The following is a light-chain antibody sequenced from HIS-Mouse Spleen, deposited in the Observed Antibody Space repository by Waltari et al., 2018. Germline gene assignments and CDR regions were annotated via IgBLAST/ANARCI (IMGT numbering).Light chain of an antibody. Sequence: QSALTQPASVSGSPGQSITISCTGTSSDVGIYNLVSWYQQHPGKAPKLRIYEGRKLPSGLSTRFSGSKSRNTASLTISGLQAEDEADYYCCSYAGSSTWVFGGGTKLTVL. CDR2: EGR. CDR3: CSYAGSSTWV. V-gene: IGLV2-23*01. J-gene: IGLJ3*02. CDR1: SSDVGIYNL.